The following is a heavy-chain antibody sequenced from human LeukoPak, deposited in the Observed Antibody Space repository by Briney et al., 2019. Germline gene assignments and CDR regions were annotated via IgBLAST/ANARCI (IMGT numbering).Heavy chain of an antibody. CDR1: GFTFSSYA. CDR3: ARPRGTYYDFWSGYPTRFRNFDY. J-gene: IGHJ4*02. V-gene: IGHV3-30-3*01. CDR2: ISYDGSNK. D-gene: IGHD3-3*01. Sequence: PGGSLRLSCAASGFTFSSYAMHWVRQAPGKGLEWVAVISYDGSNKYYADSVKGRFTISRDNSKNTLYLQMNSLRAEDTAVYYWARPRGTYYDFWSGYPTRFRNFDYWGQGTLVTVSS.